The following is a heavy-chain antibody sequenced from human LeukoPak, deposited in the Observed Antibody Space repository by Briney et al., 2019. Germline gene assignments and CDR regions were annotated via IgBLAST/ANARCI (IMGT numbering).Heavy chain of an antibody. J-gene: IGHJ6*03. Sequence: PGGSLRLSCAASGFTFSSYWMSWVRQAPGKGLEWVANIKQDGSEKYYVDSVKGRFTISRDNAKNSLYLQMNSLRAEDTAVYYCARDLLLLWFGEQHYYYYYYMDVWGKGTTVTVSS. D-gene: IGHD3-10*01. CDR1: GFTFSSYW. V-gene: IGHV3-7*01. CDR3: ARDLLLLWFGEQHYYYYYYMDV. CDR2: IKQDGSEK.